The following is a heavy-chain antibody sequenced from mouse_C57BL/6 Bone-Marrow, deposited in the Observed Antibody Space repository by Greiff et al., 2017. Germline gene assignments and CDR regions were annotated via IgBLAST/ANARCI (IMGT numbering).Heavy chain of an antibody. J-gene: IGHJ2*01. V-gene: IGHV14-4*01. Sequence: VQLLQSGAELVRPGASVKLSCTASGFNIKDDYMHWVKQRPEQGLEWFGWIDPENGDTEYASKFQGKATITADTSSNTAYLQLSSLTSEDTAVYYCTRAYYSNDFDYWGQGTTLTVSS. CDR3: TRAYYSNDFDY. CDR2: IDPENGDT. CDR1: GFNIKDDY. D-gene: IGHD2-5*01.